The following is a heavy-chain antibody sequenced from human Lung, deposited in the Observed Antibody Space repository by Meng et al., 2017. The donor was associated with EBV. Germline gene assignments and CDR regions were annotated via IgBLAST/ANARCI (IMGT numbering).Heavy chain of an antibody. CDR2: VKSDGSST. V-gene: IGHV3-74*01. J-gene: IGHJ4*02. CDR1: GFTFSSYW. Sequence: VQVVEFGGGLVQPGGSLRLSCAASGFTFSSYWMHWVRKAPGKGLMWLSSVKSDGSSTYYADSVKGRFTISRDNAKNTLYLEMNSLSAEDTAVYYCVRGGPIDYWGQGTLVTVSS. CDR3: VRGGPIDY.